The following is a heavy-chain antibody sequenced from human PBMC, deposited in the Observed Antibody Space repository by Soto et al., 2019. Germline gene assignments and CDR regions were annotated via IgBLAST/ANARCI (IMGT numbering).Heavy chain of an antibody. CDR2: IIPIFGTA. Sequence: GASVKVSCKASGGTFSSYAICWVRQAPGQGLEGMGGIIPIFGTANYAQKFQGRVTITADESTSTAYMELSSLRSADTAVYYCAEAERYCTSTSCQSHTKFDPWGLGTLVIVSS. V-gene: IGHV1-69*13. CDR1: GGTFSSYA. D-gene: IGHD2-2*01. J-gene: IGHJ5*02. CDR3: AEAERYCTSTSCQSHTKFDP.